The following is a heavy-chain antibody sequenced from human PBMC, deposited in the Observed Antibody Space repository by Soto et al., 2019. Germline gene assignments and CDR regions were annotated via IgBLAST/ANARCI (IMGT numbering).Heavy chain of an antibody. CDR3: ARAVTPSSPHPNLNYYYYYYMDV. J-gene: IGHJ6*03. Sequence: ASVKVSCKASGYTFTGYYMHWVRQAPGQGLEWMGWINPNSGGTNYAQKFQGWVTMTRDTSISTAYMELSRLRSDDTAVYYCARAVTPSSPHPNLNYYYYYYMDVWGKGTTVTVSS. V-gene: IGHV1-2*04. CDR1: GYTFTGYY. CDR2: INPNSGGT. D-gene: IGHD6-6*01.